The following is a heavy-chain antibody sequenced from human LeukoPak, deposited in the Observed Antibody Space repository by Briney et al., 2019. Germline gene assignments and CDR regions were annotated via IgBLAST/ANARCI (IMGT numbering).Heavy chain of an antibody. J-gene: IGHJ6*02. D-gene: IGHD2-21*02. CDR2: IYPGDSDT. V-gene: IGHV5-51*01. CDR1: GYSFTRYW. Sequence: GESLKISCKGSGYSFTRYWIGWVRQMPGKGLEWMGIIYPGDSDTRYSPSFQGQVTISADKSISTAYLQWSSLKASDTAMYYCAIAYCGGDCYVDYYYYGMDVWGQGTTVTVSS. CDR3: AIAYCGGDCYVDYYYYGMDV.